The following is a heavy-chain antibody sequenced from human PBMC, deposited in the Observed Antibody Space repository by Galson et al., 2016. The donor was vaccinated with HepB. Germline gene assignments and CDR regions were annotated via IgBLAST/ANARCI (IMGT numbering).Heavy chain of an antibody. D-gene: IGHD3-10*01. CDR2: ISYDGSKK. CDR3: AKDPYYYGSGSYYFDY. J-gene: IGHJ4*02. V-gene: IGHV3-30*04. Sequence: SLRLSCAASGFTFGDYAMSWFRQAPGKGLEWVAVISYDGSKKYYADSVKGRFTISRDNSKNTLYLQMNSLRTEDTAVYYCAKDPYYYGSGSYYFDYWGQGTLVTVSS. CDR1: GFTFGDYA.